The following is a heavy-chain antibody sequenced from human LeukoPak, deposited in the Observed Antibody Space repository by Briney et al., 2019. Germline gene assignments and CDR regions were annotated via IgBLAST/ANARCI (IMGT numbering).Heavy chain of an antibody. CDR1: GDSISGNY. V-gene: IGHV4-4*07. J-gene: IGHJ6*03. D-gene: IGHD2/OR15-2a*01. CDR3: ARGLSPTSYYYYMDV. CDR2: IYPSANV. Sequence: PSETLSLTCSVSGDSISGNYWNWIRQPAGKGLEWIGRIYPSANVYYNPSLKSRVTASLDASRNQFSLNMRSVTAADTAVYYCARGLSPTSYYYYMDVWGKGTTVTVSS.